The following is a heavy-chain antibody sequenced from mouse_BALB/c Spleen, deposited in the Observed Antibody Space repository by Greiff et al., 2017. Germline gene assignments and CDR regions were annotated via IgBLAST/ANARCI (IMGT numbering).Heavy chain of an antibody. D-gene: IGHD1-2*01. Sequence: EVKLVESGGGLVQPGGSRKLSCAASGFTFSSFGMHWVRQAPEKGLEWVAYISSGSSTIYYADTVKGRFTISRDNPKNTLFLQMTSLRSEDTAMYYCARSGLNYYGFYFDYWGQGTTLTVSS. CDR3: ARSGLNYYGFYFDY. CDR2: ISSGSSTI. J-gene: IGHJ2*01. V-gene: IGHV5-17*02. CDR1: GFTFSSFG.